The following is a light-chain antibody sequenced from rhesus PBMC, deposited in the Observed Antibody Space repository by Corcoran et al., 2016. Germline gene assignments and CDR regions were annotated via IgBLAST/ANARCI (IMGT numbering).Light chain of an antibody. CDR2: EAS. J-gene: IGKJ3*01. CDR3: QHNYGTPFT. CDR1: ETVNNY. Sequence: DIQLTQSPSSLSASVGDTVTITCRASETVNNYLNWYQQKPVKAPKLLIFEASTLQGGFPPRFSGSGSGTDYTLSISSLQSEDVATYYCQHNYGTPFTFGPGTKLDIK. V-gene: IGKV1-74*01.